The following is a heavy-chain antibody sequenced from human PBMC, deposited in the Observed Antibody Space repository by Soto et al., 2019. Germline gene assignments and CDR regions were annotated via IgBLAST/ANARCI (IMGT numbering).Heavy chain of an antibody. V-gene: IGHV4-59*08. D-gene: IGHD3-9*01. CDR3: ARSGYYNHPIDN. CDR1: GGSISGSY. Sequence: PSETLYLTCTVSGGSISGSYWAWIRQPPGKGLEWIGYISYTGSTKYNPSLTSRVTISVDTSKNQFYFKLTSVTAADRAVYYCARSGYYNHPIDNWGQGTQVTVSS. CDR2: ISYTGST. J-gene: IGHJ4*02.